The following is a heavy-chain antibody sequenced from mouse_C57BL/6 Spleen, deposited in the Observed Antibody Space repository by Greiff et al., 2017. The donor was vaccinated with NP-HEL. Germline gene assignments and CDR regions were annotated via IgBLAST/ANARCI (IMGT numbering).Heavy chain of an antibody. D-gene: IGHD2-4*01. CDR3: AREGGYDYDVYWYFDV. CDR1: GYTFTDYY. CDR2: INPNNGGT. V-gene: IGHV1-26*01. Sequence: EVQLQQSGPELVKPGASVKISCKASGYTFTDYYMNWVKQSHGKSLEWIGDINPNNGGTSYNQKFKGKATLTVDKSSSTAYMELRSLTSEDSAVYYCAREGGYDYDVYWYFDVWGTGTTVTVSS. J-gene: IGHJ1*03.